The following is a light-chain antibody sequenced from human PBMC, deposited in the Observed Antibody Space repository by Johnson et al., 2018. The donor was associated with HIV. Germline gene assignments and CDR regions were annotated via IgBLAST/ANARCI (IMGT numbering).Light chain of an antibody. CDR2: END. V-gene: IGLV1-51*01. CDR1: NSDIGENY. CDR3: GTWVRSLSLYV. Sequence: QSMLTQPPSVSAAPGQKVTISCSGSNSDIGENYVSWYQQVTGTAPKLLIYENDKRPSGIPDRFSGSKSGPSATLDITGLQPGDEADYYCGTWVRSLSLYVVGTGTMVTAL. J-gene: IGLJ1*01.